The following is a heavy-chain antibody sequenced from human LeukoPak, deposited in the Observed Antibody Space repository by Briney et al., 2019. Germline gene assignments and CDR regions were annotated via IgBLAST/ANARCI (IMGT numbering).Heavy chain of an antibody. V-gene: IGHV3-49*04. CDR3: TRDLGGGWFDP. CDR1: GFTFSSYS. Sequence: GGSLRLSCAASGFTFSSYSMNWVRQAPGKGLEWVGFIRSKAYGGTTEYAASVKGRFTISRDDSKSIAYLQMNSLKTEDTAVYYCTRDLGGGWFDPWGQGTLVTVSS. CDR2: IRSKAYGGTT. J-gene: IGHJ5*02. D-gene: IGHD3-10*01.